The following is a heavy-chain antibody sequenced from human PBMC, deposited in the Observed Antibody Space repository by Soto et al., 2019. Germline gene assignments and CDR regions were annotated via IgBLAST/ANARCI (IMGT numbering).Heavy chain of an antibody. D-gene: IGHD3-3*01. CDR3: ARSSLYYDFWSGYSGMDV. Sequence: GGSLRLSCAASGFTFSSYLMHWVRQAPGKGLVWVSRINSDGSSTSYADSVKGRFTISRDNAKNTLYLQMNSLRAEDTAVYYCARSSLYYDFWSGYSGMDVWGQGTTVTVSS. CDR1: GFTFSSYL. V-gene: IGHV3-74*01. CDR2: INSDGSST. J-gene: IGHJ6*02.